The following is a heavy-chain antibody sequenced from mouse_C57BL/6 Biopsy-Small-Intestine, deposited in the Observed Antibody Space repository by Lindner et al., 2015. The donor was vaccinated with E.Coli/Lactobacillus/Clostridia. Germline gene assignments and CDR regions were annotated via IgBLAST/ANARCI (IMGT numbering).Heavy chain of an antibody. J-gene: IGHJ4*01. V-gene: IGHV1-14*01. CDR1: GYTFTSYV. D-gene: IGHD2-5*01. CDR2: IIFTMMVL. CDR3: ARSGYYSNYGMDY. Sequence: VQLQESGPELVKPGASVKMSCKAAGYTFTSYVMNWVQQKPGQGLEWIGYIIFTMMVLNTNEKFKGKATLTSDKSSSTAYMELSSLTSEDSAVYYCARSGYYSNYGMDYWGQGTSVTVSS.